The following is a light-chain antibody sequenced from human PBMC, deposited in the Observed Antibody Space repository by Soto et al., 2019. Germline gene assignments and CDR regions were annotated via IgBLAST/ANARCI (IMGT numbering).Light chain of an antibody. CDR3: SSYAGSNNDV. CDR1: SSDVGAYDS. CDR2: EVS. V-gene: IGLV2-8*01. Sequence: QSALTQTPSASGSLGQSVTISCTGTSSDVGAYDSVSWYQHPPGKAPKALIYEVSKRPSGVPDRFSGSKSGNTASLTVSGLQAEDEADYYCSSYAGSNNDVFGSGTKLTVL. J-gene: IGLJ1*01.